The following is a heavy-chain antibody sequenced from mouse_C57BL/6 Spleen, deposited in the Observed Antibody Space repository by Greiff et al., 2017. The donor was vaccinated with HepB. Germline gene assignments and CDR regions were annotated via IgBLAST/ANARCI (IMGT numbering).Heavy chain of an antibody. Sequence: VQLVESGAELARPGASVKLSCKASGYTFTSYGISWVKQRTGQGLEWIGEIYPRSGNTYYNEKFKGKATLTADKSSSTAYMELRSLTSEDSAVYFCASSDNWPFDYWGQGTTLTVSS. V-gene: IGHV1-81*01. J-gene: IGHJ2*01. D-gene: IGHD4-1*02. CDR1: GYTFTSYG. CDR3: ASSDNWPFDY. CDR2: IYPRSGNT.